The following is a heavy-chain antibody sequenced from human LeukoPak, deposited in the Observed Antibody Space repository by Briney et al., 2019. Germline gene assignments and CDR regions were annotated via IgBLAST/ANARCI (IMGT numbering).Heavy chain of an antibody. D-gene: IGHD6-19*01. CDR2: ISGSGGST. Sequence: GGSLRLSCAASGLTFSSYGMSWVRQAPGKGLEWVSGISGSGGSTYYADSVRGRFNISRDNSKNTLYLQMNSLRAEDTAVYYCAKGMSGWFQGSFDYWGQGTLVTVSS. V-gene: IGHV3-23*01. CDR1: GLTFSSYG. J-gene: IGHJ4*02. CDR3: AKGMSGWFQGSFDY.